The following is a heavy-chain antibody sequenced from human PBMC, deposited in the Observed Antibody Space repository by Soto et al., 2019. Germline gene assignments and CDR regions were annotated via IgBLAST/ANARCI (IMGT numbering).Heavy chain of an antibody. CDR2: ISSSGSTI. V-gene: IGHV3-11*01. Sequence: VQLVESGGGLVKPGGSLRLSCAASGFTLRDYYMSWIRQAPGKGLEWVSYISSSGSTIYYADSVKGRFTISRDNAKNSLYLQMNSLRAEDTAVYYCARTHPRISGTTCPFFDYWGQGTLVTVSS. J-gene: IGHJ4*02. CDR1: GFTLRDYY. CDR3: ARTHPRISGTTCPFFDY. D-gene: IGHD1-20*01.